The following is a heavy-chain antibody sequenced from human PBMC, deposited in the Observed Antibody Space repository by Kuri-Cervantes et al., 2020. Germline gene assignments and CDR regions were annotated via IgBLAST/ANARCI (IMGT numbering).Heavy chain of an antibody. J-gene: IGHJ4*02. Sequence: LSLPCAASGFTFSSYSMHWVRQAPGKGLEWVAVISYDGSNKYYADSVKGRFTISRDNSTNTLYLQMNSLRAENTDVYYCARESYGSGSPTNYWGQGTLVTVSS. CDR2: ISYDGSNK. CDR3: ARESYGSGSPTNY. CDR1: GFTFSSYS. D-gene: IGHD3-10*01. V-gene: IGHV3-30-3*01.